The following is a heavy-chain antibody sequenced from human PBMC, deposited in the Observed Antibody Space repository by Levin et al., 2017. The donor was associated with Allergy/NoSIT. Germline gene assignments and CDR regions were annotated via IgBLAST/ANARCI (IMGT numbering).Heavy chain of an antibody. J-gene: IGHJ3*02. CDR2: IYTSGST. D-gene: IGHD1-26*01. V-gene: IGHV4-4*07. CDR3: ARGAGWWELLDAFDI. Sequence: SETLSLTCTVSGGSISSYYWSWIRQPAGKGLEWIGRIYTSGSTNYNPSLKSRVTMSVDTSKNQFSLKLSSVTAADTAVYYCARGAGWWELLDAFDIWGQGTMVTVSS. CDR1: GGSISSYY.